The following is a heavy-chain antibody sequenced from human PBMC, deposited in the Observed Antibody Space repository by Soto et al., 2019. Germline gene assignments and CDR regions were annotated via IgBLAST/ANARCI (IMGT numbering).Heavy chain of an antibody. Sequence: GQSLKISSTGCGYWIGVYWIGWVRPMPGKGLEWMGIIYPGDSDTRYSPSFQGQVTMSADKSISTAYLQWSSLKASDIATYYCARIFNYGFYMGGQGTMVTVS. CDR3: ARIFNYGFYM. J-gene: IGHJ3*02. V-gene: IGHV5-51*01. CDR1: GYWIGVYW. CDR2: IYPGDSDT.